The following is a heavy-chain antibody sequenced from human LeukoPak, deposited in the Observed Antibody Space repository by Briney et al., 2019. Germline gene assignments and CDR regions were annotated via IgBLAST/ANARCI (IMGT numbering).Heavy chain of an antibody. J-gene: IGHJ4*02. D-gene: IGHD2-8*02. CDR3: TTDWSR. CDR2: IQTESEGGTA. CDR1: GFTFSDAL. Sequence: PGGSLRLSCAASGFTFSDALMTWVRQAPGKGVEWVGRIQTESEGGTADYAAPVRGRFTISRDDSKSTVNLQMNSLKTEDTGVYYCTTDWSRWGQGTLVTVSS. V-gene: IGHV3-15*01.